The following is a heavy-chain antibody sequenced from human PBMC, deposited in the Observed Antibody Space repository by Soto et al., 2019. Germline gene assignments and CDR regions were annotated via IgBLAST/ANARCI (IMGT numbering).Heavy chain of an antibody. V-gene: IGHV1-69*12. CDR1: GGTFSSYA. J-gene: IGHJ6*02. CDR3: ARDQRRDYYGSGTYYYGIDV. CDR2: IIPIFGTA. Sequence: QVQLVQSGAEVKKPGSSVKVSCKASGGTFSSYAISWVRQAPGQGLEWMGGIIPIFGTANYAQKFQGRVTITADESTSTAYMELSSMRSEDTAVYYCARDQRRDYYGSGTYYYGIDVWGQGTTATVSS. D-gene: IGHD3-10*01.